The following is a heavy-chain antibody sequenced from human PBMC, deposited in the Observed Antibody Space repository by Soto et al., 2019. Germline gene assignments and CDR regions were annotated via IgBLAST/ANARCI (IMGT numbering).Heavy chain of an antibody. CDR3: ARDGPMQGQYGFFDP. Sequence: QVQLVQSGAEVKKPGSSVKVSCKASGGTFSSYAISWVRQAPGQGLEWMGGIIPIVGTANYAQKLQGRVTITADESTSTAYMELSSLRSEYTAVYYFARDGPMQGQYGFFDPWGQGTLVTVSS. V-gene: IGHV1-69*01. CDR2: IIPIVGTA. CDR1: GGTFSSYA. D-gene: IGHD2-8*01. J-gene: IGHJ5*02.